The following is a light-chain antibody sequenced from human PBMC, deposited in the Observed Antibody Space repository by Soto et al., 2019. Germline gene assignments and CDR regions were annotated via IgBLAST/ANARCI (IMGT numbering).Light chain of an antibody. Sequence: DIVMTQSPDSLAVSLGERATINCKSSQSVLYSSNNKNYLAWYQQKPGQPPKLLIYWASTRESGVPDRFSGSGSGTDSTLTISSPQAEDVAVYYCQQYYSTPFTFGPGTKVDIK. J-gene: IGKJ3*01. V-gene: IGKV4-1*01. CDR1: QSVLYSSNNKNY. CDR2: WAS. CDR3: QQYYSTPFT.